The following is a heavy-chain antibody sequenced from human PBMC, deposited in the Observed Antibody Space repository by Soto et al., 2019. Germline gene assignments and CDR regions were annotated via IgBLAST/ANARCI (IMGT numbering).Heavy chain of an antibody. J-gene: IGHJ4*02. CDR3: ARDLGEVSAI. CDR2: ISSSSSYI. D-gene: IGHD3-10*01. V-gene: IGHV3-21*01. CDR1: VFTFSSST. Sequence: LRLSFVASVFTFSSSTMSWVRQAPGKGLEWVSAISSSSSYIYYADSLKGRFSISRDNAKNSLYLQMHSLRAEDTALYYCARDLGEVSAIWGQGDLVTVSS.